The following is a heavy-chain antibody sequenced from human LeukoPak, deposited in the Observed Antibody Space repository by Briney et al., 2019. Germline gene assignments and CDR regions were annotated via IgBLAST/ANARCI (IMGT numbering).Heavy chain of an antibody. CDR1: GFTFSSYE. J-gene: IGHJ5*02. Sequence: GGSLRLSCAASGFTFSSYEMNCVRQAPGKGLEWASYISSSGGTMYYADSVRGRFTISRDNARNSLYLQMNSLRAEDTAVYYCARKYSSSWSGFDPWGQGTLVTVSS. CDR3: ARKYSSSWSGFDP. CDR2: ISSSGGTM. D-gene: IGHD6-13*01. V-gene: IGHV3-48*03.